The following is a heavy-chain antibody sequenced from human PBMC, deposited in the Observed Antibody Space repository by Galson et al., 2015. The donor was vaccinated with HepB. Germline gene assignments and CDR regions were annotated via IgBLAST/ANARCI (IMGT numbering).Heavy chain of an antibody. CDR1: GGIFSTYV. D-gene: IGHD7-27*01. CDR3: AGQALTGNYYHRPGSFDP. CDR2: IIPLFGTA. Sequence: SVKVSCKASGGIFSTYVISWVRQAPGQGLEWMGGIIPLFGTANYAQTFQGRVTIIADESVSTAYMELNSLRSEDTAVYYCAGQALTGNYYHRPGSFDPWGQGTLVTVSS. J-gene: IGHJ5*02. V-gene: IGHV1-69*13.